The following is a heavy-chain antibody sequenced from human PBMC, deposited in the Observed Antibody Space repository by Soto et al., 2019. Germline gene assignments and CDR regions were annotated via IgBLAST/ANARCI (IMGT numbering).Heavy chain of an antibody. V-gene: IGHV3-30*18. Sequence: GGSLRLSCAASGFTLSSYGMHWVRQAPGKGLEWVAVISYDGSNKYYADSVKGRFTISRDNSKNTLYLQMNSLRAEDTAVYYCAKELTGVIPGDYYYYGMDVWGQGTTVTVSS. CDR1: GFTLSSYG. J-gene: IGHJ6*02. CDR2: ISYDGSNK. CDR3: AKELTGVIPGDYYYYGMDV. D-gene: IGHD7-27*01.